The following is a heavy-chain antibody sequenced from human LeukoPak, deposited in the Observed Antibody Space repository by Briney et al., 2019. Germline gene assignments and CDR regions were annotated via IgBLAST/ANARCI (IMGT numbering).Heavy chain of an antibody. CDR2: INPNSGDT. V-gene: IGHV1-2*06. Sequence: ASVKVSCKASGYTFTSYYIHWVRQAPGQGLEWMGRINPNSGDTIYAQRFQGRVTMTRDTSIGTAYMELSRLRSDDTAMYYCAREGVTTVTTDYWGQGTLVTVSS. CDR1: GYTFTSYY. J-gene: IGHJ4*02. CDR3: AREGVTTVTTDY. D-gene: IGHD4-17*01.